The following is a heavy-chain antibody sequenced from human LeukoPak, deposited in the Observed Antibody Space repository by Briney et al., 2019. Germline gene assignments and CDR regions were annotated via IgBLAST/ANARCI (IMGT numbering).Heavy chain of an antibody. CDR3: ARATVAVPDY. V-gene: IGHV4-39*01. CDR1: GDSISSSSYY. CDR2: IYYRGNT. Sequence: SETLSLTCTVAGDSISSSSYYWGWIRQPPGKGLQWIGSIYYRGNTYYNPSLKSRVTISLDTSKNQFSLKLSSMTAADTAVYYCARATVAVPDYWGQGTLVTVSS. J-gene: IGHJ4*02. D-gene: IGHD6-19*01.